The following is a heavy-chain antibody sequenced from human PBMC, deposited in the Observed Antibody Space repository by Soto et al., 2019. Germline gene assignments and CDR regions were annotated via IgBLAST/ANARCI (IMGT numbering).Heavy chain of an antibody. CDR1: GFTFSSYA. Sequence: EVQLLESGGGLVQPGGSLRLSCAASGFTFSSYAMTWVRQAPGKGLEWVSSLSTRGDSKYYADSVKGRFTISRHNSKNTLYLQMNSLRAEDTAVFYCAKKRYGDYGWYFDLWGRGTLVTVSS. J-gene: IGHJ2*01. D-gene: IGHD4-17*01. CDR3: AKKRYGDYGWYFDL. V-gene: IGHV3-23*01. CDR2: LSTRGDSK.